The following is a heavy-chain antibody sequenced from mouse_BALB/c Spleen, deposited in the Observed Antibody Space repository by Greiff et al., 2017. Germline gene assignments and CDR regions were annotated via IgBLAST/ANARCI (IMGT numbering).Heavy chain of an antibody. Sequence: QVQLQQSGAELVRPGASVSLSCKASGYTFTDYEMHWVKQTPVHGLEWIGAIDPETGGTAYNQKFKGKATLTADKSSSTAYMERRSLTSEDSAVYYCTSPPRATTYWGQGTTLTVSA. CDR3: TSPPRATTY. V-gene: IGHV1-15*01. CDR2: IDPETGGT. D-gene: IGHD3-1*01. J-gene: IGHJ2*01. CDR1: GYTFTDYE.